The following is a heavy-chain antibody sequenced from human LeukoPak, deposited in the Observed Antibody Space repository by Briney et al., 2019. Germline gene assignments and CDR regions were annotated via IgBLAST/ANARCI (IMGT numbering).Heavy chain of an antibody. CDR3: AKDGGLWVSAHWGDS. V-gene: IGHV3-23*01. CDR2: ISGSGGST. Sequence: GGSLRLSCAASGFTFSSYAMSWVRQAPGKGLEWVSAISGSGGSTYYADSVKGRFTISRDNSKNTLYLQMNSLRAEDTAVYYCAKDGGLWVSAHWGDSWGRGTLGTVSS. D-gene: IGHD7-27*01. CDR1: GFTFSSYA. J-gene: IGHJ4*02.